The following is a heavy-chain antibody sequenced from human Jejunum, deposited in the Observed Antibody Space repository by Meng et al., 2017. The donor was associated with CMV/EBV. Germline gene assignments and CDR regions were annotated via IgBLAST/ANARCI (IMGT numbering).Heavy chain of an antibody. Sequence: TFHTYALSWVRQAPGKGLEWVSAISGDGSATYYADSVKGRFTISRDNSKKTLFLQMNSLRAEDTAIYYCCIGDFWSGSLYYYGMDVWGQGTTVTVSS. CDR1: TFHTYA. D-gene: IGHD3-3*01. V-gene: IGHV3-23*01. J-gene: IGHJ6*02. CDR2: ISGDGSAT. CDR3: CIGDFWSGSLYYYGMDV.